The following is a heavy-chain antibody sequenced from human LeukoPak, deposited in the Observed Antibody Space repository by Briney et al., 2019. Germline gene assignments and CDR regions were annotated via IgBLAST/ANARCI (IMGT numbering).Heavy chain of an antibody. J-gene: IGHJ6*03. CDR2: IRYDGINK. V-gene: IGHV3-30*02. CDR3: ANGYHTMDV. CDR1: GFTFRDYD. Sequence: GGSLRLSCEASGFTFRDYDFHWVRHTPGGGLEWVSFIRYDGINKYYADSVKGRFTISRDASKNTLYLHMNSLRPEDTAVYYCANGYHTMDVWGKGTTVIISS. D-gene: IGHD6-13*01.